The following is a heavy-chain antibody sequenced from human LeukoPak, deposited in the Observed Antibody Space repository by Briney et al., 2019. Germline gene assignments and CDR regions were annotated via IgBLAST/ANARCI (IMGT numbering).Heavy chain of an antibody. CDR1: GFTFINSA. J-gene: IGHJ5*02. V-gene: IGHV3-23*01. CDR3: AKSPPFDP. Sequence: GGSLRLSCAASGFTFINSAMSWVRQAPGKGLEWVSTISGSGVSTYYADSVKGRFTISRDNSENTLYLQMNSLRAEDTAVYYCAKSPPFDPWGQGTLVTVSS. CDR2: ISGSGVST.